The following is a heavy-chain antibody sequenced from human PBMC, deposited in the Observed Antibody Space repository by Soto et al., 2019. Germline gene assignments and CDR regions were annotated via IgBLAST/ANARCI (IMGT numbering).Heavy chain of an antibody. CDR1: GFTFSSYA. CDR2: ISYDGSNK. J-gene: IGHJ4*02. D-gene: IGHD1-26*01. CDR3: ARVGDPYSGFFDY. Sequence: QVQLVESGGGVVQPGRSLRLSCAASGFTFSSYAMHWVRQAPGKGLEWVAVISYDGSNKYYADSVKGRFTISRDISKNTLYLQMNSLRAEDTAVYYCARVGDPYSGFFDYWGQGTLVTVSS. V-gene: IGHV3-30-3*01.